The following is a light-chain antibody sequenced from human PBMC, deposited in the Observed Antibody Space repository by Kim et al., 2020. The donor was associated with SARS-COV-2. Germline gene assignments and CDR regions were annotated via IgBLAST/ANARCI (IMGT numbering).Light chain of an antibody. V-gene: IGKV1-33*01. CDR3: QQYDNLPPRA. CDR2: DAS. CDR1: QDISNY. Sequence: ASVGERVTITCQASQDISNYLNWYQQKPGKAPKLLIYDASNLETGVPSRFSGSGSGTDFTFTISSLQPEDIATYYCQQYDNLPPRAFGQGTKLEI. J-gene: IGKJ2*01.